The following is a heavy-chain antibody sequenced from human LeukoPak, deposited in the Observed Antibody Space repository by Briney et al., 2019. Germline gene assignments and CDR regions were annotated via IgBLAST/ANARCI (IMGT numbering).Heavy chain of an antibody. J-gene: IGHJ4*02. CDR2: IYPGDSDT. CDR1: GYSFISYW. CDR3: ARRYYYDSSGYYYDY. D-gene: IGHD3-22*01. V-gene: IGHV5-51*01. Sequence: GESLKISCKGSGYSFISYWIGWVRQMPGKGLEWMGIIYPGDSDTRYGPSFQGQVTISADKSISTAYLQWSSLKASDTAMYYCARRYYYDSSGYYYDYWGQGTLVTVSS.